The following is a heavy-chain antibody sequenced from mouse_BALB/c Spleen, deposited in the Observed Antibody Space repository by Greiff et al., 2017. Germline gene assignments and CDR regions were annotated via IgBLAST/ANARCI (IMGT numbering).Heavy chain of an antibody. CDR1: GFSFSSYG. V-gene: IGHV5-6*01. Sequence: EVQLVESGGDLVKPGGSLKLSCTASGFSFSSYGMSWVRQTPDKRLEWVANISSCGSYTYYPDSVKGRSTSSRDNAKNTLYLQMSSLKSEDTAMYYCAGNAEVHYYSVDYWGQGTSVTVSS. CDR2: ISSCGSYT. D-gene: IGHD2-14*01. CDR3: AGNAEVHYYSVDY. J-gene: IGHJ4*01.